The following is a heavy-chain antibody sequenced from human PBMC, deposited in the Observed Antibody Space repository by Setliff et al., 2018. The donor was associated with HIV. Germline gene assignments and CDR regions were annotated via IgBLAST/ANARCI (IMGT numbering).Heavy chain of an antibody. J-gene: IGHJ1*01. V-gene: IGHV1-2*02. Sequence: GASVKVSCKTSGYIFSGYYLHWLRRAPGQGLEWMGWINYSNGDTHYAGNFQGRVTMTRDSSISTVYMDLNRLTSDDTAMYFCALANIVSTARWNHWGRGTLVTVSS. D-gene: IGHD1-1*01. CDR3: ALANIVSTARWNH. CDR2: INYSNGDT. CDR1: GYIFSGYY.